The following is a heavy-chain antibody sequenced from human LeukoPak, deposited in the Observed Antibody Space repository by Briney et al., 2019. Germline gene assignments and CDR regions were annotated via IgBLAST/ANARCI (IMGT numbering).Heavy chain of an antibody. Sequence: SETLSLTCSVAGYSISSGYYWGWIRQPPGKGLEWIGSISHSGSTYYNPSLKSRVTISVDTSKNHFSLKLSSVTAADTAVYYCARDSGYYDFWSGYFLSATPGGGFDPWGQGTLVTVSS. D-gene: IGHD3-3*01. V-gene: IGHV4-38-2*02. CDR2: ISHSGST. CDR3: ARDSGYYDFWSGYFLSATPGGGFDP. CDR1: GYSISSGYY. J-gene: IGHJ5*02.